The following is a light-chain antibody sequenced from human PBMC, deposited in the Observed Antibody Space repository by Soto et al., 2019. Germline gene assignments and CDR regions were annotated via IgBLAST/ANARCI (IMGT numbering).Light chain of an antibody. CDR3: QQRVNWPPT. J-gene: IGKJ4*01. CDR1: QSISDY. V-gene: IGKV3-11*01. CDR2: DAS. Sequence: EXVLTQSPATLSLSPGERATLSCRAGQSISDYLAWYQQRPGQAPRLLIFDASNRATGVPDRFSGGGSGTDFTLIISSLEPEDFAVYYCQQRVNWPPTFGGGTKVEI.